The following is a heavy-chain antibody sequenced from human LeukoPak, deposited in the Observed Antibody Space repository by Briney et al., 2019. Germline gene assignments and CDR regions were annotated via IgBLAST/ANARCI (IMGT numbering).Heavy chain of an antibody. CDR2: ISGSGGST. CDR1: GFTFSSYA. V-gene: IGHV3-23*01. J-gene: IGHJ4*02. Sequence: PGGSLRLSCAASGFTFSSYAMSWVRQAPGKGLELVSAISGSGGSTYYADSMKGRFTISRDNSKNTLYLQMNSLRAEGTAVYYCAKDAPVNIVVVTAANSWGQGTLVTVSS. D-gene: IGHD2-2*01. CDR3: AKDAPVNIVVVTAANS.